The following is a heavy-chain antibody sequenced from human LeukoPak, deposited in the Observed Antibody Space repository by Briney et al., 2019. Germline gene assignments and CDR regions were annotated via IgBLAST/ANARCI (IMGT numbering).Heavy chain of an antibody. Sequence: GGSLRLSCAASGFTFSSYWMHWVRQAPGKGLEYVSAISSNGGSTYYADSMKGRFTISRDNSKNTLYLQMSSLRAEDTAVYYCVKDQGSGWEFDYWGQGTLVTVSS. CDR1: GFTFSSYW. CDR3: VKDQGSGWEFDY. CDR2: ISSNGGST. D-gene: IGHD6-19*01. J-gene: IGHJ4*02. V-gene: IGHV3-64D*06.